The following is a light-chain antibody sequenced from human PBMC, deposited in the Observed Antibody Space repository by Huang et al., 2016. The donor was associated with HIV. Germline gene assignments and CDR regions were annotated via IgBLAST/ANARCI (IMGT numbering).Light chain of an antibody. Sequence: EIVMTQSPATLSVSPGERATLSCRASQSVSNNLAWYQQIPGQAPRLLIYGASTRATGIPARVSGSGSRTEFTLTISSLQSEDFAVYYCQQYNNWPLTFGQGTKVEIK. V-gene: IGKV3-15*01. CDR1: QSVSNN. CDR2: GAS. CDR3: QQYNNWPLT. J-gene: IGKJ1*01.